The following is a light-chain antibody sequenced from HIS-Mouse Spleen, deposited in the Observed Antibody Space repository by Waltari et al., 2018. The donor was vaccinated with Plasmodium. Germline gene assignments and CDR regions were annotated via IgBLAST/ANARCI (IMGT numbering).Light chain of an antibody. CDR3: CSYAGSSTFVV. CDR2: EGS. Sequence: QSALTQPASVSGSPGQSITISCTGTSSDVWSYNLFSWYQQHPGKAPKLMIYEGSKRPSGVSTRFSGSKSGNTASLTISGLQAEDEADYYCCSYAGSSTFVVFGGGTKLTVL. CDR1: SSDVWSYNL. V-gene: IGLV2-23*03. J-gene: IGLJ2*01.